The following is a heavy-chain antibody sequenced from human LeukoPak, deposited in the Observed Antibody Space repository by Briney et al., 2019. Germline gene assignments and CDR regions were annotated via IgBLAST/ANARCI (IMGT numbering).Heavy chain of an antibody. V-gene: IGHV1-69*02. D-gene: IGHD2-2*01. CDR2: IIPILGIA. J-gene: IGHJ3*02. Sequence: SVKVSCKASGGTFSRYTISWVGQAPGQGLEGMGRIIPILGIANYAKKFQGRVTITADKSTSTAYMELSSLRSEDTAVYYCASRYCSSTSCHDAFDIWGQGTMVTVSS. CDR3: ASRYCSSTSCHDAFDI. CDR1: GGTFSRYT.